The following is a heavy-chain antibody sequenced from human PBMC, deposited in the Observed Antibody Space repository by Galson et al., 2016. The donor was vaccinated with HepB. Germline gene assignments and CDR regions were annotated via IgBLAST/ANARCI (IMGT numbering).Heavy chain of an antibody. CDR2: IYYSGST. V-gene: IGHV4-31*03. Sequence: TLSLTCTVSGGSISSGGYYWTWTRQHPGKGLEWIGYIYYSGSTYYNSSLKSRVIISVDTSKNQFSLMLGSVTAADTAIYYCARGSNCSGGRCFWFDPWGQGTLVTVSS. J-gene: IGHJ5*02. CDR1: GGSISSGGYY. D-gene: IGHD2-15*01. CDR3: ARGSNCSGGRCFWFDP.